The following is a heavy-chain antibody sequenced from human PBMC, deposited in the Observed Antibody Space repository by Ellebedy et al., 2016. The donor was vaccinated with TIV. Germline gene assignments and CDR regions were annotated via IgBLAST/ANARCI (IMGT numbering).Heavy chain of an antibody. D-gene: IGHD4-17*01. J-gene: IGHJ4*02. Sequence: AASVKVSCKASGYTFTDYYIHWVRQAPGQGLEWMGWINPNSSGTNYAQRFQGWVTMTRDKSISTAYMELSRLRSDDTALYYCARDAAVTTVFAYWGQGTLVTVSS. CDR2: INPNSSGT. CDR1: GYTFTDYY. V-gene: IGHV1-2*04. CDR3: ARDAAVTTVFAY.